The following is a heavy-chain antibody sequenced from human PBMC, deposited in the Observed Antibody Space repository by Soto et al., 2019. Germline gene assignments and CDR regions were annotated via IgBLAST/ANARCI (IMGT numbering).Heavy chain of an antibody. D-gene: IGHD2-15*01. Sequence: DVQLVESGGGLVQPGRSLRLSCAASGFTFDDYAMHWVRQAPGKGLEWVSGISWNSGSIGYADSVKGRFTISRDNAKNSLYLQMNSLRAEDTALYYCAKGAPQSLVVAANFDYWGQGTLVTVSS. J-gene: IGHJ4*02. V-gene: IGHV3-9*01. CDR3: AKGAPQSLVVAANFDY. CDR2: ISWNSGSI. CDR1: GFTFDDYA.